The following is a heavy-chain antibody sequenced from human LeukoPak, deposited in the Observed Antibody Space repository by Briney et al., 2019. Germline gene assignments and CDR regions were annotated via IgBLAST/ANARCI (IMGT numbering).Heavy chain of an antibody. V-gene: IGHV4-39*01. CDR1: GGSISSSGYY. CDR3: ARLGYNWNHYYYGMDV. D-gene: IGHD1-20*01. CDR2: IYYSGST. J-gene: IGHJ6*02. Sequence: SETLSLTCTVSGGSISSSGYYWGWIRQPPGKGLEWIGSIYYSGSTYYNPSLKSRVTISVDTSKNQFSLKLSSVTAADTAVYYCARLGYNWNHYYYGMDVWGQGTTVTVSS.